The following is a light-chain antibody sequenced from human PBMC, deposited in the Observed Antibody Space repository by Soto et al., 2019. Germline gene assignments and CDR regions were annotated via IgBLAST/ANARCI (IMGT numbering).Light chain of an antibody. CDR2: GAS. CDR1: QSVSTN. CDR3: QQYNDWPPVWT. J-gene: IGKJ1*01. V-gene: IGKV3-15*01. Sequence: EIGMTQSPATVSASPGGRATLSCRASQSVSTNLAWYQQKSGQAPRLLIYGASTRAAGIPARFSGSGSGTEFTLTISRLQSEDFAVYYCQQYNDWPPVWTFGQGTTVEI.